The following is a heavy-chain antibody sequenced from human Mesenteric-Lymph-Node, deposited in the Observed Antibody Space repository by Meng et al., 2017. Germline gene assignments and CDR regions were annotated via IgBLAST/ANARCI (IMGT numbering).Heavy chain of an antibody. CDR1: GCTIRGCHW. CDR2: IYYSGST. V-gene: IGHV4-28*03. Sequence: GSGLQPVKPSGTPALTCASFGCTIRGCHWWGWIRQPPGKGLEWIWYIYYSGSTHYNPSLKSRVTMSVDTSKNQFSLKLGSVTAVDTAVYYCARASYGSGSPLGESWFDPWGQGTLVTVSS. CDR3: ARASYGSGSPLGESWFDP. J-gene: IGHJ5*02. D-gene: IGHD3-10*01.